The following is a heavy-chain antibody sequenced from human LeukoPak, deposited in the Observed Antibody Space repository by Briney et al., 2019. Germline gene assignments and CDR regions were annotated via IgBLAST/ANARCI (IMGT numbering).Heavy chain of an antibody. J-gene: IGHJ6*02. CDR2: MNQDGSEK. D-gene: IGHD3-16*01. CDR1: GFTFSDAW. CDR3: ATYTHWVAGDV. Sequence: PGGSLRLSCAASGFTFSDAWMSWDRQAPGKGLEWVANMNQDGSEKDYVVSVKGRFTISRDNARNSLYLQMGSLRAEDTAVYYCATYTHWVAGDVWGQGTTVTVSS. V-gene: IGHV3-7*01.